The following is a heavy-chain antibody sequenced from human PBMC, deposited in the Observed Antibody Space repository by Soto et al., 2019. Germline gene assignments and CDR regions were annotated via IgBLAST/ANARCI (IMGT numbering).Heavy chain of an antibody. CDR1: GFTFSSYA. J-gene: IGHJ1*01. CDR2: ISYDGSNK. V-gene: IGHV3-30-3*01. CDR3: ARDNSSGWLVAEYFQH. D-gene: IGHD6-19*01. Sequence: QVQLVESGGGVVQPGRSLRLSCAASGFTFSSYAMHWVRQAPGKGLVWVAVISYDGSNKYYADSVKGRFTISRDNSKNTLYLQMNSLRAEDTAVYYCARDNSSGWLVAEYFQHWGQGTLVTVSS.